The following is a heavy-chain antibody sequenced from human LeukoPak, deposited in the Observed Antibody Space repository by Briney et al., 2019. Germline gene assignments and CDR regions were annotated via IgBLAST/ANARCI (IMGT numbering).Heavy chain of an antibody. Sequence: GGSLRLSCAASGFTFSSYAMSWVRQAPGKGLEWVSLISGSGSSTYYADSVKGRFTISRDNSKNTLYLQMNSLRAEDTAVYYCAKASCSGGSCYRAPSPSNHGMDVWGQGTTVTVSS. V-gene: IGHV3-23*01. CDR3: AKASCSGGSCYRAPSPSNHGMDV. J-gene: IGHJ6*02. CDR2: ISGSGSST. D-gene: IGHD2-15*01. CDR1: GFTFSSYA.